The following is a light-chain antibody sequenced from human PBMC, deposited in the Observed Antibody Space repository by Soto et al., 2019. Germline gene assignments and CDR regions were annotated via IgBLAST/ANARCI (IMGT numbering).Light chain of an antibody. CDR1: QSVSSY. CDR2: DAS. Sequence: EIVLTQSPATLCLSPGERATLSCRASQSVSSYLAWYQQKPGQAPRLLIYDASNRATGIPVRFSGSGSGTDFTLTISSLEPEDFALYYCQQRNNWPITFGQGTRLEIK. CDR3: QQRNNWPIT. V-gene: IGKV3-11*01. J-gene: IGKJ5*01.